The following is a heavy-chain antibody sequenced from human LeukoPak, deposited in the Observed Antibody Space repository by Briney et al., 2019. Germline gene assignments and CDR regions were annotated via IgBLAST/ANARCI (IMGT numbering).Heavy chain of an antibody. V-gene: IGHV3-74*01. CDR2: IKTDGTTT. CDR1: GFIFSNYW. J-gene: IGHJ5*02. Sequence: PGGSLRLSCAGSGFIFSNYWMHWVRQAPGKGLMWVSRIKTDGTTTYYADSVRGRFTVSRDNAKNTLYLQMNSLRAEDTAVYYCARDAAYYDILTGYPPHSWFDPWGQGTLVTVSS. D-gene: IGHD3-9*01. CDR3: ARDAAYYDILTGYPPHSWFDP.